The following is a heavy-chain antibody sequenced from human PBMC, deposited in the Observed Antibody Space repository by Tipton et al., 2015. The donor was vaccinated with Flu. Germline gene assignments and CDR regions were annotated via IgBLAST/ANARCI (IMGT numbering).Heavy chain of an antibody. J-gene: IGHJ4*02. Sequence: GSLRLSCAASGFTFSGYWMSWIRQAPGKGLEWVAFIRHDESDKYYADSVKGRFTISRDNSKNALYLAINSLRTEDTAVYYCAKDGWDTSGWYPFDYWGQGTLVTVSS. CDR1: GFTFSGYW. CDR3: AKDGWDTSGWYPFDY. D-gene: IGHD6-19*01. V-gene: IGHV3-30*02. CDR2: IRHDESDK.